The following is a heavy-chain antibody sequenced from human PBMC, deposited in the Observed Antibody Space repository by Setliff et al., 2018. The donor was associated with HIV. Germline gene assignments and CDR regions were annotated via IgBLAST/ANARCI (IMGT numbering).Heavy chain of an antibody. Sequence: LSLTCTVSGGSISSANYYWGWIRQPPGKGLEYIGSISHGSTYYTPSLDSRVTISVDTSKNQFSLRLTSVTAADTAVYYCANRLYYYDSSGSLREEGFDPWGQGTLVTVSS. J-gene: IGHJ5*02. CDR2: ISHGST. CDR3: ANRLYYYDSSGSLREEGFDP. D-gene: IGHD3-22*01. CDR1: GGSISSANYY. V-gene: IGHV4-39*01.